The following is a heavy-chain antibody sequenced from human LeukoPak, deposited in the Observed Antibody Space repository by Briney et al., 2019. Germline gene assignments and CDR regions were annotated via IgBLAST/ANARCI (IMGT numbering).Heavy chain of an antibody. CDR2: ISWRSHNI. V-gene: IGHV3-9*01. Sequence: PGRSLRLSCAASGFTFDDYAMHWVRQVPGKGLEWVAGISWRSHNIHYADSVKGRFTISRDKATNSLYLQMNSLRVEDTALYYCARDHRYAFDNWGHGTLVTVSS. CDR1: GFTFDDYA. D-gene: IGHD5-12*01. J-gene: IGHJ4*01. CDR3: ARDHRYAFDN.